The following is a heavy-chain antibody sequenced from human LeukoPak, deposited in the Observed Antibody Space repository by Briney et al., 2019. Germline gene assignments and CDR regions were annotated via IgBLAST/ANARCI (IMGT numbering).Heavy chain of an antibody. J-gene: IGHJ4*02. CDR2: IITILGIA. CDR1: RGTFSTSA. V-gene: IGHV1-69*04. CDR3: ARAPIVGATLDY. Sequence: ASGKVSCKASRGTFSTSAISWGRQAPGHGLEWMGRIITILGIANYAQKFQGRVTITADKSTSTAYMELSSVRSEDTAVYYCARAPIVGATLDYWGQGTLVTVSS. D-gene: IGHD1-26*01.